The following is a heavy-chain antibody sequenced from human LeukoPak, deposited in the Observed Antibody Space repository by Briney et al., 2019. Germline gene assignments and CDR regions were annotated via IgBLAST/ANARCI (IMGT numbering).Heavy chain of an antibody. J-gene: IGHJ4*02. Sequence: QPGGSLRLSCAASGFTFSSYEMNWVRQAPGKGLEWVSYISSSGSTIYYADSVKGRFTISRDNAKNSLYLQMNGLRAEDTAVYYCARKSSGLSPDYDYWGQGTLVTVSS. CDR1: GFTFSSYE. V-gene: IGHV3-48*03. CDR2: ISSSGSTI. D-gene: IGHD6-19*01. CDR3: ARKSSGLSPDYDY.